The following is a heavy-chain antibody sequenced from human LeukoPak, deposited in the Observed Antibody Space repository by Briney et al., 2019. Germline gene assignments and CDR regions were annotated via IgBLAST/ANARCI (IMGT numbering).Heavy chain of an antibody. CDR2: INAGNGNT. Sequence: GASVKVSCKASGYTFTSYAMHWVRQAPGQRLEWMGWINAGNGNTKYSQKFQGRVTITRDTSASTAYMELSSLRSEDTAVYYCARDVGYYAYYGMDVWGQGTTVTVSS. D-gene: IGHD1-26*01. J-gene: IGHJ6*02. CDR3: ARDVGYYAYYGMDV. V-gene: IGHV1-3*01. CDR1: GYTFTSYA.